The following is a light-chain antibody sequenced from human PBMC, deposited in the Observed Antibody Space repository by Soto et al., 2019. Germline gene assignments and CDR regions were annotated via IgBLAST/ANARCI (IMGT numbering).Light chain of an antibody. V-gene: IGKV1-5*03. CDR3: QQYNSYPWT. CDR2: KAS. Sequence: DIQMTQSPFTLSASVGDRVTITCRASQSISSWLAWYQQKPGKAPKLLIYKASTLESGVPSNFSGSGSGTEFTLTISSLQPEDFATYYCQQYNSYPWTFGQGTK. CDR1: QSISSW. J-gene: IGKJ1*01.